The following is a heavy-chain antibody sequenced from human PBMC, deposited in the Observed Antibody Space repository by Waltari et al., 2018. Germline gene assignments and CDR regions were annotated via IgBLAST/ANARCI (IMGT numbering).Heavy chain of an antibody. D-gene: IGHD6-6*01. J-gene: IGHJ6*02. CDR1: GCTFSSYA. V-gene: IGHV3-30-3*01. Sequence: QVQLVESGGGVVQPGRSLRLSCAASGCTFSSYAMHWVRQAPGKGLEWVAVISYDGSNKYYADSVKGRFTISRDNSKNTLYLQMNSLRAEDTAVYYCARVGSSVVGMDVWGQGTTVTVSS. CDR3: ARVGSSVVGMDV. CDR2: ISYDGSNK.